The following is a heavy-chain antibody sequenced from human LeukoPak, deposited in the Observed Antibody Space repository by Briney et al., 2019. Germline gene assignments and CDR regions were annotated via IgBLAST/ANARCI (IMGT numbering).Heavy chain of an antibody. Sequence: LEWVASINHNGNVNYYVDSVKGRFTLSRDNAKNSLYLQMSNLRAEDTAVYFCARGGGLDVWGQGATVTVSS. V-gene: IGHV3-7*04. CDR3: ARGGGLDV. CDR2: INHNGNVN. J-gene: IGHJ6*02.